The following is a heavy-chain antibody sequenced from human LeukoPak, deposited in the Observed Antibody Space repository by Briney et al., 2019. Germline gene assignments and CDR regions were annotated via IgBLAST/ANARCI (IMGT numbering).Heavy chain of an antibody. CDR3: AGGIAAAGPVDY. J-gene: IGHJ4*02. D-gene: IGHD6-13*01. CDR2: INHSGST. V-gene: IGHV4-34*01. CDR1: GGSFSGYY. Sequence: PSETLSLTCAVYGGSFSGYYWSWIRQPPGKGLEWIGEINHSGSTNYNPSLKSRVTISVDTSKNQFSLKLSSVTAADTAVYYCAGGIAAAGPVDYWGRGTLVTVSS.